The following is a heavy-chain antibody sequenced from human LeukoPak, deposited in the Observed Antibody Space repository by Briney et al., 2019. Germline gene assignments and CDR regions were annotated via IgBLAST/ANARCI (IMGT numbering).Heavy chain of an antibody. J-gene: IGHJ4*02. CDR2: ISSSSSTI. CDR3: ARIGADYYGSGSSI. Sequence: GGSLRLSCGASGFTFSSYSMNWVRQAPGKGLEWVSYISSSSSTIYYADSVKGRFTISRDNAKNSLYLQMNSLRDEDTAVYYCARIGADYYGSGSSIWGQGTLVTVSS. CDR1: GFTFSSYS. V-gene: IGHV3-48*02. D-gene: IGHD3-10*01.